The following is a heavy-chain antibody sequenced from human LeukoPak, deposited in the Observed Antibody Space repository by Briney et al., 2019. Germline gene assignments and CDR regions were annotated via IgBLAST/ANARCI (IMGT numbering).Heavy chain of an antibody. V-gene: IGHV3-7*01. D-gene: IGHD3-16*01. CDR3: ARVGGLTGTPFYYYYYYYMDV. CDR2: IKQDGSEK. Sequence: HPGRSLRLSCAASGFTFSSYGMHWVRQAPGKGLEWVANIKQDGSEKYYVDSVKGRFTISRDNAKNSLYLQMNSLRAEDTAVYYCARVGGLTGTPFYYYYYYYMDVWGKGTTVTVSS. J-gene: IGHJ6*03. CDR1: GFTFSSYG.